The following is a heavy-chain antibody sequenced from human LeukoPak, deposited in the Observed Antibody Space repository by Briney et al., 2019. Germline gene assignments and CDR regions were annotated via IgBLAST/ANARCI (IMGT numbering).Heavy chain of an antibody. CDR3: ARGGVPAAADY. V-gene: IGHV3-74*01. CDR1: GFTFRNYW. J-gene: IGHJ4*02. Sequence: PGGSLRLSCAPSGFTFRNYWMDWLRQAPGKGLVWVSRIDNDGTNSFYADSVKGRFTISRDNAKNTLFLQMNSLRAEDTAVYYCARGGVPAAADYWGQGTLVTVSS. D-gene: IGHD6-13*01. CDR2: IDNDGTNS.